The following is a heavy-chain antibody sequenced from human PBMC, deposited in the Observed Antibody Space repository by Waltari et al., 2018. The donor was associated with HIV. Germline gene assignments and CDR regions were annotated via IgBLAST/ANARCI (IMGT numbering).Heavy chain of an antibody. CDR2: IYYSGNT. Sequence: QLQLQESGPGLVKPSETLSLTCTVSGYSFNMNNYSWAWTRHPPGQALEWLGTIYYSGNTYYNPSLQSRVTISVDTSNNQFSLQLSSVTAADTATYYCARQTSLMHILMVTALHFDFWGQGTLVTVSS. D-gene: IGHD2-21*02. V-gene: IGHV4-39*01. J-gene: IGHJ5*01. CDR1: GYSFNMNNYS. CDR3: ARQTSLMHILMVTALHFDF.